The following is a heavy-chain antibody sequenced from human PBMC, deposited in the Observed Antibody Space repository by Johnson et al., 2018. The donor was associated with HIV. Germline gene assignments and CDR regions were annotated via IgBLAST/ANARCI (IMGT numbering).Heavy chain of an antibody. V-gene: IGHV3-7*02. J-gene: IGHJ3*02. CDR2: IKQDGSEK. Sequence: VQLVESGGGLAQPGGSLRLSCAASGFTFSSYWMSWVRQAPGKGLEWVANIKQDGSEKHYVDSVKGRFTISRDNAKNSLYLQINSLRAEDTAVYYCARIQYNFWSDPDAFDIWGQGTIVIVSS. CDR1: GFTFSSYW. CDR3: ARIQYNFWSDPDAFDI. D-gene: IGHD3-3*01.